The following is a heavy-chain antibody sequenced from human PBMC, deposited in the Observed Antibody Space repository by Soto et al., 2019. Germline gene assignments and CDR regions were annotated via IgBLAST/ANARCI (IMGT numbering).Heavy chain of an antibody. CDR3: ATSITMVRGVNPPFVY. CDR1: GYTLTELS. V-gene: IGHV1-24*01. D-gene: IGHD3-10*01. CDR2: FDPEDGET. J-gene: IGHJ4*02. Sequence: GASVKVSCKVSGYTLTELSMHWVRQAPGKGLEWMGGFDPEDGETIYAQKFQGRVTMTEDTSTDTAYMELSSLRSEDTAVYYCATSITMVRGVNPPFVYWGQGTLVTVSS.